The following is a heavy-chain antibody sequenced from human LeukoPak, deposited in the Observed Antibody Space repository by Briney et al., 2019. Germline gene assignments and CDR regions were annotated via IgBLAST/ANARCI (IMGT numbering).Heavy chain of an antibody. D-gene: IGHD3-16*01. Sequence: GGSLRLSCAASGFTFDDYAMHWVRQAPGKGLEWVSGISWNSGSIGYADSVKGRFTISRDNAKNSLYLQMNSLRAEDTAVYYCAKGYYDYVWGSYYFDYWGQGILVTVSS. J-gene: IGHJ4*02. CDR2: ISWNSGSI. V-gene: IGHV3-9*01. CDR3: AKGYYDYVWGSYYFDY. CDR1: GFTFDDYA.